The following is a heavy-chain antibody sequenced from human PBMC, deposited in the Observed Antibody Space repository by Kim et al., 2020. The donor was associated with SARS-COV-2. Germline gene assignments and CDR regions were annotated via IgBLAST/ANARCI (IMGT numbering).Heavy chain of an antibody. CDR1: GGSFSGYY. Sequence: SETLSLTCAVYGGSFSGYYWSWIRQPPGKGLEWIGEINHSGSTNYNPSLKSRVTISVDTSKNQFSLKLSSVTAADTAVYYCARGRYYPLRYDYWGQGTLVTVSS. V-gene: IGHV4-34*01. CDR2: INHSGST. J-gene: IGHJ4*02. D-gene: IGHD1-26*01. CDR3: ARGRYYPLRYDY.